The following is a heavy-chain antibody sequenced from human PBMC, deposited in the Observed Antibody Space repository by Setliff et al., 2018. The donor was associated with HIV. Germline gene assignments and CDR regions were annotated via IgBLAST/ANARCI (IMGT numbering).Heavy chain of an antibody. CDR3: ARRGDFFYYAMDV. CDR1: GGSMRSSGYS. CDR2: IYYNGNA. Sequence: ASETLSLTCAVSGGSMRSSGYSWTWIRQAPGKGLEWVGYIYYNGNAYYNPSLKSRVTISVDRSKNQFSLTLGSVTAADTAVYYCARRGDFFYYAMDVWGQGTTVTVSS. J-gene: IGHJ6*02. V-gene: IGHV4-30-2*01.